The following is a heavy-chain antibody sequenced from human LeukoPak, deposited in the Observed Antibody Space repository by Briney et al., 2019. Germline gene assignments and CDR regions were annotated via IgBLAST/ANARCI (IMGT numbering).Heavy chain of an antibody. CDR2: INHSGST. CDR1: GGSFSGYY. Sequence: SETLSLTCAVSGGSFSGYYWSWSRQPPRKGLEWIGEINHSGSTTYDPSPKSRVTISVDTSKNQFSLKLSSVTAADTAACYCAKQTSLLGGGTDYWGGATQVTVPS. CDR3: AKQTSLLGGGTDY. V-gene: IGHV4-34*01. J-gene: IGHJ4*02. D-gene: IGHD1-26*01.